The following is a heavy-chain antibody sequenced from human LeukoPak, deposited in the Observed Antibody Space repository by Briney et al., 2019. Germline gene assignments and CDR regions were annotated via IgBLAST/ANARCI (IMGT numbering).Heavy chain of an antibody. CDR2: IYYSGST. CDR3: AGGYIYGSTYYYMDV. CDR1: GGSISSYY. Sequence: SETLSLTCTVSGGSISSYYWSWIRQPPGKGLEWIGYIYYSGSTNYNPSLKSRVTISVDTSKNQFSLKLSSVTAADTAVYYCAGGYIYGSTYYYMDVWGKGTMVTISS. D-gene: IGHD5-18*01. J-gene: IGHJ6*03. V-gene: IGHV4-59*01.